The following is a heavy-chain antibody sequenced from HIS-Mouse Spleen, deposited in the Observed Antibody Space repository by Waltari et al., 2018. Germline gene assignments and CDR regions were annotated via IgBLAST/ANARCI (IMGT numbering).Heavy chain of an antibody. D-gene: IGHD6-19*01. CDR2: ISYDGSNK. CDR3: AKASSGWLDY. V-gene: IGHV3-30*18. CDR1: GFTFSSYG. Sequence: QVQLVESGGGVVQPGRSLRLSCAASGFTFSSYGMHWVRQAPGKGLEGVAVISYDGSNKYDADSVKCRFTISRDNSKNTLYLQMNSLRAEDTAVYYCAKASSGWLDYWGQGTLVTVSS. J-gene: IGHJ4*02.